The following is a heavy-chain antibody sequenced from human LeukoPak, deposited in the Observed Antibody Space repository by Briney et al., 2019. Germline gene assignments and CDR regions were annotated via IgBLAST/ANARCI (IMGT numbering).Heavy chain of an antibody. CDR3: SSNSCSYGFDD. Sequence: SATLSLTCTVSGGSIRSSSYYWGWIRQPPGKGLEWIGSIYYSGNTYYNPSLKSRLTISVVTSKNQFSLKLSSVTAAESAVYYCSSNSCSYGFDDWGQETLVTVAS. J-gene: IGHJ4*02. V-gene: IGHV4-39*01. D-gene: IGHD5-18*01. CDR1: GGSIRSSSYY. CDR2: IYYSGNT.